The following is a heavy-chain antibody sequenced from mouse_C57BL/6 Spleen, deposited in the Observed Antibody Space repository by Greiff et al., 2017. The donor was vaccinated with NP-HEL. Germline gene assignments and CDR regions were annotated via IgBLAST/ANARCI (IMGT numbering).Heavy chain of an antibody. Sequence: QVQLQQSGAELARPGASVKLSCKASGYTFTSYGISWVKQRTGQGLEWIGEIYPRSGNTYYNEKFKGKATLTADKSSSTAYMELRSLTSEDSAVYFCARGFFITTSAFAYWGQGTLVTVSA. J-gene: IGHJ3*01. D-gene: IGHD1-1*01. CDR1: GYTFTSYG. CDR2: IYPRSGNT. CDR3: ARGFFITTSAFAY. V-gene: IGHV1-81*01.